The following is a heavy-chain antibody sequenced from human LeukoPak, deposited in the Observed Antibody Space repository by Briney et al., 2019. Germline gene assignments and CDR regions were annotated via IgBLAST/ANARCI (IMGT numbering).Heavy chain of an antibody. CDR3: TRDRSRAEDD. D-gene: IGHD1-14*01. V-gene: IGHV3-7*01. Sequence: GGSLRLSCIVSGSTFRSYWMSWVRQAPGKGLEWVANINQGGSDKYYVDSVKGRFTISRDNANNLLYLQMNSLRGEDTAVYYCTRDRSRAEDDWGQGTLVTVSS. CDR1: GSTFRSYW. CDR2: INQGGSDK. J-gene: IGHJ4*02.